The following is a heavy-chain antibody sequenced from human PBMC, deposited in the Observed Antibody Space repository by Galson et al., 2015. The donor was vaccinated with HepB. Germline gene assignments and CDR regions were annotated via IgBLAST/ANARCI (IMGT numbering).Heavy chain of an antibody. CDR2: ISSSSSTI. CDR3: AREGIVGAHLGGMDV. CDR1: GFTFSSYS. Sequence: SLRLSCAASGFTFSSYSMNWVRQAPGKGLEWVSYISSSSSTIYYADSVKGRFTISRDNAKNSLYLQMNSLRAEDTAVYYCAREGIVGAHLGGMDVWGQGTTVTVSS. J-gene: IGHJ6*02. V-gene: IGHV3-48*01. D-gene: IGHD1-26*01.